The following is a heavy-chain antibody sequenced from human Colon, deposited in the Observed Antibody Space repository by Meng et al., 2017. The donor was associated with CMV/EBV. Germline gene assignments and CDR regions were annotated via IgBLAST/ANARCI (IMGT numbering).Heavy chain of an antibody. D-gene: IGHD3-3*01. J-gene: IGHJ6*02. CDR1: GFIFSDYD. Sequence: GESLKISCAASGFIFSDYDMSWIRQAPGKGLEWVSYISRSGTTIYYADSVKGRFTISRDNARNSLHLQMNTLRAEDTAVYYCARGKEYNVWSGYYTTNYHGMDVWGQGTTVTVSS. V-gene: IGHV3-11*01. CDR3: ARGKEYNVWSGYYTTNYHGMDV. CDR2: ISRSGTTI.